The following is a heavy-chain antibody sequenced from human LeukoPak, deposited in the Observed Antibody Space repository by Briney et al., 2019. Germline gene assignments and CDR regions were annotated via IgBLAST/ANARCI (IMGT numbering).Heavy chain of an antibody. Sequence: SETLSLTCTVSGGSISSYYWSWIRQPPGKGLEWIGYIYYSGSTNYNPSLKSRVTISVDTSKNQFSLKPTSVTAADTAVYYCARLSRFGDFPWGQGTQVTVSP. D-gene: IGHD3-10*01. CDR1: GGSISSYY. V-gene: IGHV4-59*12. CDR3: ARLSRFGDFP. CDR2: IYYSGST. J-gene: IGHJ5*02.